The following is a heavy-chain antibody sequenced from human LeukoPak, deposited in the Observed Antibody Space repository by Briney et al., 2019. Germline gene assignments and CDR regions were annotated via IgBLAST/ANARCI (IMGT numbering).Heavy chain of an antibody. Sequence: PSETLSLTCTVSGDSIISNIYWWDWVRLPPGKGLEWIGATFYTGRTFYNPSLKSRVTISVDTSKNLFSLDLNSATAADTADYYCARRRHNFDFYNVWGQGTRVLVSS. D-gene: IGHD3/OR15-3a*01. CDR1: GDSIISNIYW. V-gene: IGHV4-39*01. CDR3: ARRRHNFDFYNV. CDR2: TFYTGRT. J-gene: IGHJ3*01.